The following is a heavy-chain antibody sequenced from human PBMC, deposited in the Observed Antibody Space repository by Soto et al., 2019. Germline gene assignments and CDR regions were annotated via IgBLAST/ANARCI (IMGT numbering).Heavy chain of an antibody. Sequence: SETLSLTCTVSGGSISSYYWSWIRQPAGKGLEWIGRIYTSASTNYNPSLKSRVTMSVDTSKNQFSLKLSSVTAADTAVYYCARDQDSGSYQWGNWFDPWGQGTLVTVSS. CDR1: GGSISSYY. J-gene: IGHJ5*02. V-gene: IGHV4-4*07. CDR2: IYTSAST. D-gene: IGHD1-26*01. CDR3: ARDQDSGSYQWGNWFDP.